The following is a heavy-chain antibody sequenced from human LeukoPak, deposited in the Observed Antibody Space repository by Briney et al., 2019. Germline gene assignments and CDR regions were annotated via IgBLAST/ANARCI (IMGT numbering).Heavy chain of an antibody. V-gene: IGHV3-9*01. J-gene: IGHJ4*02. Sequence: GGSLRLSCAASGFTFDDYAMHWVRQAPGKGLEWVSGISWNSGSIGYADSVKGRFTIYRDNAKNSLYLQMNSLRAEDTALYYCAKAALRQWLVPDYWGQGTLVTVSS. D-gene: IGHD6-19*01. CDR1: GFTFDDYA. CDR3: AKAALRQWLVPDY. CDR2: ISWNSGSI.